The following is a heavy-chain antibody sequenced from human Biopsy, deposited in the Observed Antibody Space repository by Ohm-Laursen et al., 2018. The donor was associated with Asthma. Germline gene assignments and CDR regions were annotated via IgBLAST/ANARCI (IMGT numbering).Heavy chain of an antibody. CDR3: AKSADYCDSTDYLDF. D-gene: IGHD3-22*01. CDR1: GFSFDDCA. Sequence: SLRLSCAASGFSFDDCAMHWVRQAPGKGLEWVSSISWNSGNIDYADSVKGRFTISRDNAKNSLYLQMQSLRPEDTAFYYCAKSADYCDSTDYLDFWGRGTLVTVSS. V-gene: IGHV3-9*01. J-gene: IGHJ4*01. CDR2: ISWNSGNI.